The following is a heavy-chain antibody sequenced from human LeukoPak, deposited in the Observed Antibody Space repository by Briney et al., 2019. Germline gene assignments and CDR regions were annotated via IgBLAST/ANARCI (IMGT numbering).Heavy chain of an antibody. CDR2: ISSSSSYI. CDR3: ARGSYASSWLADY. V-gene: IGHV3-21*01. CDR1: GFTFSSYS. Sequence: GRSLRLSCAASGFTFSSYSMNWVRQAPGKGLEWVSSISSSSSYIYYADSVKGRFTISRDNAKNSLYLQMNSLRAEDTAVYYCARGSYASSWLADYWGQGTLVTVSS. D-gene: IGHD4-17*01. J-gene: IGHJ4*02.